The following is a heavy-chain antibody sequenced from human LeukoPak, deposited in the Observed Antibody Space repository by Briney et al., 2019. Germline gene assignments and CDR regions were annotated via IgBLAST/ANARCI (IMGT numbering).Heavy chain of an antibody. CDR2: INPNSGGT. D-gene: IGHD1-1*01. CDR1: GYTFTGYY. J-gene: IGHJ4*02. Sequence: GASVKVSCKASGYTFTGYYMHWVRQAPGQGLEWMGWINPNSGGTNYAQKFQGRVTMTRDTSISTAYMELSRLRSDDTAVYYCARDSTTGTTPPYYFDYWGQGTLVTVSS. CDR3: ARDSTTGTTPPYYFDY. V-gene: IGHV1-2*02.